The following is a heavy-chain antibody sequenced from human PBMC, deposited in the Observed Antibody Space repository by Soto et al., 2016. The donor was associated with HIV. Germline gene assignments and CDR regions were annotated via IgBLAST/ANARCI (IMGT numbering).Heavy chain of an antibody. J-gene: IGHJ3*02. Sequence: QVQLVQSGAEVKKPGASVKVSCKASGYTFTNYAISWVRQAPGQGLEWMGWISAYNGNTNYAQKLQGRVTMTIDISTSTAYMELRSLRSDDTAVYYCARERYSSSWFDAFDIWGQGTMVTVSS. CDR3: ARERYSSSWFDAFDI. V-gene: IGHV1-18*01. CDR2: ISAYNGNT. D-gene: IGHD6-13*01. CDR1: GYTFTNYA.